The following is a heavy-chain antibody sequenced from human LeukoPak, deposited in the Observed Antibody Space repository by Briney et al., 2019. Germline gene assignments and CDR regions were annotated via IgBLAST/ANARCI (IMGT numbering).Heavy chain of an antibody. Sequence: SETLSLTCTVSGASISSYYWSWIRQPPGKGLEWIGYISYSGSAKYNPSLKSRVTVSVDTSKNQFSLKLSSVTAADTAVYYCARGYGDYRFDYWGQGTLVTVSS. CDR1: GASISSYY. J-gene: IGHJ4*02. CDR2: ISYSGSA. D-gene: IGHD4-17*01. V-gene: IGHV4-59*08. CDR3: ARGYGDYRFDY.